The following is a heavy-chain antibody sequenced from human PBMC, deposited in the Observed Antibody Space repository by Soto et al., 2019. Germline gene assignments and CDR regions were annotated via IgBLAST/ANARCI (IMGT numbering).Heavy chain of an antibody. CDR1: GFTFSSYA. V-gene: IGHV3-30-3*01. CDR3: ARPRRITILGVVIMYYYGMDV. CDR2: ISYDGSNK. Sequence: QVPLVESGGGVVQPGRSLRLSCAASGFTFSSYAMHWVRQAPGKGLEWVAVISYDGSNKYYADSVKGRFTISRDNSKNTLYLQMNSLRAEDTAVYYCARPRRITILGVVIMYYYGMDVWGQGTTVTVSS. D-gene: IGHD3-3*01. J-gene: IGHJ6*02.